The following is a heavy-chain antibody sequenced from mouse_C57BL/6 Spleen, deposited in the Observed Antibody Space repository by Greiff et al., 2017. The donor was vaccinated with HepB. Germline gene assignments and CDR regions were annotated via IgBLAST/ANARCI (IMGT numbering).Heavy chain of an antibody. D-gene: IGHD3-2*02. V-gene: IGHV1-81*01. CDR2: IYPRSGNT. CDR3: TAQATGFYYAMDY. CDR1: GYTFTSYG. J-gene: IGHJ4*01. Sequence: VMLVESGSELARPGASVKLSCKASGYTFTSYGISWVKQRTGQGLEWIGEIYPRSGNTYYNEKFKGKATLTADKSSSTAYMELRSLTSEDSAVYFCTAQATGFYYAMDYWGQGTSVTVSS.